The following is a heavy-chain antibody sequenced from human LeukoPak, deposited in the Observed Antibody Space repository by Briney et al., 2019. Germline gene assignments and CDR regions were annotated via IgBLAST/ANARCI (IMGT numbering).Heavy chain of an antibody. J-gene: IGHJ4*02. V-gene: IGHV3-21*01. CDR1: GFTFGSYS. CDR3: ARGAVQKPAFDY. CDR2: ISSSSSYI. D-gene: IGHD3-10*01. Sequence: PGGSLRLSCAASGFTFGSYSVNWVRQAPGKGLEWVSSISSSSSYIYYADSVKGRFTISRDNAKNSLYLQMNSLRAEDTAVYYCARGAVQKPAFDYWGQGTLVTVSS.